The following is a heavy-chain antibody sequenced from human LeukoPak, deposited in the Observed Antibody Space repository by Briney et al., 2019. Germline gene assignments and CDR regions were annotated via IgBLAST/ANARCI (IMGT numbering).Heavy chain of an antibody. Sequence: SETLSLTCAVYGGSFSGYYWSWIRQPPGKGLEWIGEINHSGSSNYNPSLKSRVTISVDTSKNQFSLKLSSVTAADTAVYYCARHYGAARTRKFYFDYWGQGTLVTVSS. D-gene: IGHD6-6*01. CDR1: GGSFSGYY. J-gene: IGHJ4*02. V-gene: IGHV4-34*01. CDR2: INHSGSS. CDR3: ARHYGAARTRKFYFDY.